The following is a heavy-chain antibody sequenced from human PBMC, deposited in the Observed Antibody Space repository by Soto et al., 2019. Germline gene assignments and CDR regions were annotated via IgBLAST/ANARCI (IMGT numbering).Heavy chain of an antibody. V-gene: IGHV4-31*03. CDR3: ASQLYDYGWGSYRYTGWCDP. CDR1: GGSISSGGYS. CDR2: IYYSGST. Sequence: SETLSLIRTFSGGSISSGGYSWSWIRQNPGTGLEWIGYIYYSGSTYYNPSLKSRVTISVDTSKNQFSLKLSSVTAADTAGDYCASQLYDYGWGSYRYTGWCDPRGQGTPGNGSS. J-gene: IGHJ5*01. D-gene: IGHD3-16*02.